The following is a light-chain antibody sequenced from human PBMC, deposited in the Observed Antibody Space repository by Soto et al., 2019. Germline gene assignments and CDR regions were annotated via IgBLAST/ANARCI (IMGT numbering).Light chain of an antibody. V-gene: IGKV3-20*01. J-gene: IGKJ3*01. Sequence: EMVLTQSPGTLSLSPGERATLSCRASQSVSSSYFAWYQQKPGQAPRLLIYGASSRATGIPDRYSGSGSGTDFTPTISRLEPEAFAVYYCQYFDSSRGFTFGSGTVVDIK. CDR2: GAS. CDR1: QSVSSSY. CDR3: QYFDSSRGFT.